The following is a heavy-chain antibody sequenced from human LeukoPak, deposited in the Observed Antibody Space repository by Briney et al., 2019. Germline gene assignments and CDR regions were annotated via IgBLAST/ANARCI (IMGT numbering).Heavy chain of an antibody. V-gene: IGHV4-4*07. J-gene: IGHJ4*02. CDR1: GGSISSYY. CDR3: ARALAPSIAARPGDY. CDR2: IYTSGST. Sequence: SETLSLTCTVSGGSISSYYWSWIRQPAGKGLEWIGRIYTSGSTNYNPSLKSRVTISVDTSKNQFSLKLSSVTAADTAVYYCARALAPSIAARPGDYWGQGTLVTVSS. D-gene: IGHD6-6*01.